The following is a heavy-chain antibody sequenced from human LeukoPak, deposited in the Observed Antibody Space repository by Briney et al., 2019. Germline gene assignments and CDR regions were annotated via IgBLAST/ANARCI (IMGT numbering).Heavy chain of an antibody. CDR1: GFTFSSYS. CDR2: ISSSSSTI. Sequence: GGSLRLSCAASGFTFSSYSMNWVRQAPGKGLEWVSYISSSSSTIYYADSVKGRFTISRDNAKNSLYLQMNSLRAEDTAVYYCARDKAVAGTNYFDYWGQGTLVTVSS. CDR3: ARDKAVAGTNYFDY. J-gene: IGHJ4*02. V-gene: IGHV3-48*01. D-gene: IGHD6-19*01.